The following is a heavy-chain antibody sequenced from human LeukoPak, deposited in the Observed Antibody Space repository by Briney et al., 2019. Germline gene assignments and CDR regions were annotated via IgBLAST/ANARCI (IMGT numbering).Heavy chain of an antibody. CDR3: ARGIHYYDSSGPFDYYYYGMDV. CDR2: MNPNSGNT. Sequence: ASVKVSCKASGYTFTSYDINWVRQATGQGLEWMGWMNPNSGNTGYAQKFQGRVTMTRNTSISTAYMELSSLRSEDTAVYYCARGIHYYDSSGPFDYYYYGMDVWGQGTTVTASS. D-gene: IGHD3-22*01. J-gene: IGHJ6*02. CDR1: GYTFTSYD. V-gene: IGHV1-8*01.